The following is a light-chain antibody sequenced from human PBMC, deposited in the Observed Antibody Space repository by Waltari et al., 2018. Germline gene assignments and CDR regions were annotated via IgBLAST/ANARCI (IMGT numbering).Light chain of an antibody. J-gene: IGLJ3*02. CDR3: SSQSSNNVVL. CDR2: DVS. V-gene: IGLV2-14*03. CDR1: SSDVGSYNS. Sequence: QSALTQPASVSGSPGPSITIPCTGISSDVGSYNSVSWYQDHPGQGPKVIIYDVSDRPSGVSARFSGSKSGNTASLTISGLQAEDEADYYCSSQSSNNVVLFGGGTKVTVL.